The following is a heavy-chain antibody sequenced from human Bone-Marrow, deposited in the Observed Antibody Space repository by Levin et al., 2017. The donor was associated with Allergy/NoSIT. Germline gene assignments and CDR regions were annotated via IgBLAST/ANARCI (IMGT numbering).Heavy chain of an antibody. Sequence: GASVKVSCKTSGYNFIDYGISWVRQAPGQGLEWMGWTSGYNGKTQYAQKFQGRVTMTTDTSTTTAYMELRSLRYDDTARYYCARDDMFYDVLTGYDYDYGMDVWGQGTTVIVSS. CDR3: ARDDMFYDVLTGYDYDYGMDV. D-gene: IGHD3-9*01. CDR2: TSGYNGKT. J-gene: IGHJ6*02. CDR1: GYNFIDYG. V-gene: IGHV1-18*01.